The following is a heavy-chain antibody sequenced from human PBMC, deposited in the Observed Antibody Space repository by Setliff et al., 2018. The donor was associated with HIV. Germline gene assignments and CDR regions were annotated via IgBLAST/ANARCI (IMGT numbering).Heavy chain of an antibody. V-gene: IGHV3-48*03. CDR2: ISSSGGTI. CDR3: ARAFSGYYFDY. CDR1: GFTVSSNY. Sequence: GGSLRLSCAASGFTVSSNYMNWVRQAPGKGLEWVSYISSSGGTIYYADSVKGRFTISRDNAKKSLYLQMNSLRADDTAVYYCARAFSGYYFDYWGQGTLVTVSS. D-gene: IGHD3-3*01. J-gene: IGHJ4*02.